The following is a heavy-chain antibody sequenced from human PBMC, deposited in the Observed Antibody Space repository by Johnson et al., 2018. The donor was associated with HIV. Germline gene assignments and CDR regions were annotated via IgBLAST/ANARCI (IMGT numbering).Heavy chain of an antibody. D-gene: IGHD6-13*01. CDR2: ISYDGSNK. V-gene: IGHV3-30*03. CDR3: ARDLGAAAGTPHDAFDI. J-gene: IGHJ3*02. CDR1: GFTFSSYG. Sequence: QMLLVESGGGVVQPGRSLRLSCAASGFTFSSYGMHWVRQAPGKGLEWVAVISYDGSNKYYADSVKGRFTISRDNSKNTLYLQMNSLRAEDTALYYCARDLGAAAGTPHDAFDIWGQGTMVTVSS.